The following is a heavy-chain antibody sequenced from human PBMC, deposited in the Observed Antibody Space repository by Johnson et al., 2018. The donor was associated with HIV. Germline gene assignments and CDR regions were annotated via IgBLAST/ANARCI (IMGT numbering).Heavy chain of an antibody. CDR2: INWNGGNT. D-gene: IGHD5-12*01. V-gene: IGHV3-20*04. Sequence: VQLVESGGGVVRPGGSLRLSCAASGFIFDDYGMSWVRQAPGKGLEWVSGINWNGGNTGYADSVKGRFTISRDNAKNSLYLQMNNLRAEDTALDFCARDRGYSGYDWGAFDIWGQGTMVTVSS. J-gene: IGHJ3*02. CDR1: GFIFDDYG. CDR3: ARDRGYSGYDWGAFDI.